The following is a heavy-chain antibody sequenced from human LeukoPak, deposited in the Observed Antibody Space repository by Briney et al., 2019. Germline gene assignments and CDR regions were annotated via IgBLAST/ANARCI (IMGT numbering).Heavy chain of an antibody. J-gene: IGHJ5*02. CDR3: AREGSLVTTFWFDP. CDR1: GFTFSSYS. Sequence: GGSLRLSCAASGFTFSSYSMNWVRQAPGKGLEWVSSISSSSSYIYYADSVKGRFTISRDNAKNSLYLQMNSLRAEDTAVYYCAREGSLVTTFWFDPWGQGTLVTVSS. V-gene: IGHV3-21*01. D-gene: IGHD4-17*01. CDR2: ISSSSSYI.